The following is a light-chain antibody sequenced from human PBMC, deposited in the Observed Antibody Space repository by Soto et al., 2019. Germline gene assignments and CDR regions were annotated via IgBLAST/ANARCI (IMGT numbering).Light chain of an antibody. V-gene: IGLV2-8*01. CDR3: SSYAGNNKGV. Sequence: QSVLTQPPSASGSPGQSVTISCTGTSSDVGGYNYVSWYQQHPGKAPKLLIYEVSKRPSGVPDRFSGSKSGNTASLTVSGLQAEDEAAYYCSSYAGNNKGVFGTGTKVTV. CDR1: SSDVGGYNY. J-gene: IGLJ1*01. CDR2: EVS.